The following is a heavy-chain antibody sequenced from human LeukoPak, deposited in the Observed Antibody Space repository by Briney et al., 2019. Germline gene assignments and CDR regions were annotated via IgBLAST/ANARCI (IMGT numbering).Heavy chain of an antibody. CDR2: IDPSDSYT. CDR1: GYSCTSYW. Sequence: GESLKISCKGSGYSCTSYWISWVRQMPGKGLEWMGRIDPSDSYTNYSPSFQGHVTISADKSISTAYLQWSSLKASDTAMYYCARHRKYSTDYWGQGTLVTVSS. CDR3: ARHRKYSTDY. V-gene: IGHV5-10-1*01. J-gene: IGHJ4*02. D-gene: IGHD6-6*01.